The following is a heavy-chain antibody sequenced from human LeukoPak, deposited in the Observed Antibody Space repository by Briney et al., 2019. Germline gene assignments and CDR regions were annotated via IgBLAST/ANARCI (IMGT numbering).Heavy chain of an antibody. D-gene: IGHD3-16*01. J-gene: IGHJ4*02. CDR1: GYTFTSYG. V-gene: IGHV1-18*01. Sequence: GASVKVSCKASGYTFTSYGISWVRQAPGQGPEWMGWISTYNGNTNYAQKLQGRVTMTTDTSTSTVYMELRSLRSDDTAIYYCARVDDYVWGRPFDYWGQGTLVTVSS. CDR2: ISTYNGNT. CDR3: ARVDDYVWGRPFDY.